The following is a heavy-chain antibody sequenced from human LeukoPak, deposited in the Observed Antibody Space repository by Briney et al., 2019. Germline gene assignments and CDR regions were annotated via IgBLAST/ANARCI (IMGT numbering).Heavy chain of an antibody. V-gene: IGHV1-69*13. CDR1: GGTFSSYA. Sequence: SVKVSCTASGGTFSSYAISWVRQAPGQGLEWMGGIIPIFGTANYAQKFQGRVTITADESTSTAYMELSSLRSEDTAVYYCARESYYYDSSGYYALYYFDYWGQGTLVTVSS. D-gene: IGHD3-22*01. CDR3: ARESYYYDSSGYYALYYFDY. CDR2: IIPIFGTA. J-gene: IGHJ4*02.